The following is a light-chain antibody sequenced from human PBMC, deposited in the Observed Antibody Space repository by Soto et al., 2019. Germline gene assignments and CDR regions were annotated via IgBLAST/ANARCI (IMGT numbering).Light chain of an antibody. CDR3: QQYGSSPRT. V-gene: IGKV3-20*01. J-gene: IGKJ2*01. CDR1: QSVSSSY. CDR2: GAS. Sequence: EIVLTQSPGTLSLSPGEGTTLSCRASQSVSSSYLAWYQQKPGQAPRLLIYGASTRATGIPDRFSGSGSGTDFTLTISRLEPEDFAVYYCQQYGSSPRTCGQGTKLEIK.